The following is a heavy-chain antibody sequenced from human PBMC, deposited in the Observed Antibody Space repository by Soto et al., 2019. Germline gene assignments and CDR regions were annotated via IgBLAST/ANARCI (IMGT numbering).Heavy chain of an antibody. CDR1: GGSFSGYY. CDR3: ARAFGVDDYGDYADY. D-gene: IGHD4-17*01. Sequence: QVQLQQWGAGLLKPSETLSLTCAVYGGSFSGYYWSWIRQPPGKGLEWIGEINHSGSTNYNPSLKRRVTLSVDPHKNQFSLKLSSVTAADTAVYYCARAFGVDDYGDYADYWGQGTLVTVSS. V-gene: IGHV4-34*01. J-gene: IGHJ4*02. CDR2: INHSGST.